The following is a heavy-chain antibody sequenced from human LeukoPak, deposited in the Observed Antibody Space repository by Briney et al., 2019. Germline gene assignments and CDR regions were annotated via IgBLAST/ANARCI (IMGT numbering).Heavy chain of an antibody. CDR1: AFTFIDYS. V-gene: IGHV3-48*01. CDR2: ISGRSSTI. CDR3: ARDRLTSGSYFFDY. D-gene: IGHD1-26*01. Sequence: GGSLRLSCAASAFTFIDYSMNWVRQAPGKGLEWISYISGRSSTIYYADSVRGRFTISRDNAKNSMYLQMNSLRAEDTAVYYCARDRLTSGSYFFDYWGQGTLVTVSS. J-gene: IGHJ4*02.